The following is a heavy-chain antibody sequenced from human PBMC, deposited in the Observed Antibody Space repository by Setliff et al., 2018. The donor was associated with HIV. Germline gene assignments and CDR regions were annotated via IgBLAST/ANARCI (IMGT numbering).Heavy chain of an antibody. V-gene: IGHV3-33*06. CDR2: IWYDGSNK. CDR3: VKVSRGTVVRGVILVGYFDY. D-gene: IGHD3-10*02. Sequence: AGGSLRLSCAASGFTFSSYGMHWVRQAPGKGLEWVAVIWYDGSNKYYADSVKGRFTISRDNSKNTLYLQMSSPRVEDTAVYYCVKVSRGTVVRGVILVGYFDYWGQGTLVTVSS. J-gene: IGHJ4*02. CDR1: GFTFSSYG.